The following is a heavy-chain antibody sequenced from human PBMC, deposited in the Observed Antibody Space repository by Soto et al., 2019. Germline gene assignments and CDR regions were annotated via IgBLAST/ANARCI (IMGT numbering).Heavy chain of an antibody. CDR3: ARDRGVYDILTGYLLG. Sequence: GSLRLSCAASGFTFSNAWMTWVRQAPGKGLEWVGRIKRTADGGTTDYAAPVKDRFTISRDDSENTLYLQMNSLRAEDTAVYYCARDRGVYDILTGYLLGWGQGTLVTVSS. CDR2: IKRTADGGTT. J-gene: IGHJ4*02. D-gene: IGHD3-9*01. V-gene: IGHV3-15*01. CDR1: GFTFSNAW.